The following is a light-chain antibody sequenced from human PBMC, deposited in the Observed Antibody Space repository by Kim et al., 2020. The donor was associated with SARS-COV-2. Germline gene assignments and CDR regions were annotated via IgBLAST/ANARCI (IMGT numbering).Light chain of an antibody. CDR2: GKN. Sequence: ALGRAVRTDCQGDSLRKYYERRYQQKPGQAPVVGFQGKNNRASGIAVRFSGSRSGNTASLIIAGAQAEDEADYYCNIWDSSGSQRVFGGGTKLTVL. CDR3: NIWDSSGSQRV. CDR1: SLRKYY. V-gene: IGLV3-19*01. J-gene: IGLJ3*02.